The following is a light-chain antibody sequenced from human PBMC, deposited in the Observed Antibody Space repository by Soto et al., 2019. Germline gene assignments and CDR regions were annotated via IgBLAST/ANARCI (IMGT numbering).Light chain of an antibody. Sequence: DIQMTQSPSTLSASVGDRVTITCRASQSTSSWLAWYQQKPGKAPKLLIYDASTLKSGVPSRFSGSGSGTEFTLTISSLQPDDFATYYCQQYNSYPYTFGPGTKLEIK. CDR3: QQYNSYPYT. J-gene: IGKJ2*01. CDR1: QSTSSW. CDR2: DAS. V-gene: IGKV1-5*01.